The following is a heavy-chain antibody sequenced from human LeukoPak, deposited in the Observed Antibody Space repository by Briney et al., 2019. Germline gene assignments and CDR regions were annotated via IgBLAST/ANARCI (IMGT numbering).Heavy chain of an antibody. V-gene: IGHV3-53*01. CDR1: GLTVSSYY. CDR2: IYSDGST. CDR3: ARSVGATGNYYYGMDV. D-gene: IGHD1-26*01. Sequence: GGSLRLSCAASGLTVSSYYMSWVRQAPGKGLEWVSVIYSDGSTYYADSDKGRFAIARDNSKNTLYLHMNSLRAEDTATYYCARSVGATGNYYYGMDVWGQGTTVTVSS. J-gene: IGHJ6*02.